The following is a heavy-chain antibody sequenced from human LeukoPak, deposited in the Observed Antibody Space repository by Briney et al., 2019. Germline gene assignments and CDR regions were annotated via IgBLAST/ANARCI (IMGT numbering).Heavy chain of an antibody. CDR2: ISSSGSTI. D-gene: IGHD3-10*01. CDR1: GFTFSDYY. Sequence: GGSVRLSCAASGFTFSDYYMSWIRQAPGKGLEWVSYISSSGSTIYYADSVKGRFTISRDNAKNSLYLQMNSLRAEDTAVYYCARVSGYYGSGSKTYYFDYWGQGTLVTVSS. CDR3: ARVSGYYGSGSKTYYFDY. V-gene: IGHV3-11*01. J-gene: IGHJ4*02.